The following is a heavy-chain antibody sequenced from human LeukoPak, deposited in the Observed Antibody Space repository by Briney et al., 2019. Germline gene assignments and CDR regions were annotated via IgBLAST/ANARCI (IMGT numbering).Heavy chain of an antibody. J-gene: IGHJ4*02. CDR3: ARTYPGIALAGTFDY. CDR1: GFTFSTYW. Sequence: GGSLRLSCAASGFTFSTYWMGWVRQAPGKGLAWVANIEADGSETYYVDSVKGRFTISRDNAKNSLYLQMNSLRAEDTAVYYCARTYPGIALAGTFDYWGQGTLATVSS. D-gene: IGHD6-19*01. V-gene: IGHV3-7*01. CDR2: IEADGSET.